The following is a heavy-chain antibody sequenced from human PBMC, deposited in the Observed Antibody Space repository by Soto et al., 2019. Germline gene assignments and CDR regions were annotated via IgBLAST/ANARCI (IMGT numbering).Heavy chain of an antibody. D-gene: IGHD3-3*01. V-gene: IGHV3-7*03. CDR1: GFTFSTYW. J-gene: IGHJ4*02. Sequence: PGGSLRLSFAASGFTFSTYWMTWVRQAPGKGLEWVSKINQDASEKYYVYSVKVRFTISRDNAKNSLYLQMNSLRAEDTAVYYCARLNYDFWTDYANYXSGQGTLVTVSX. CDR3: ARLNYDFWTDYANYX. CDR2: INQDASEK.